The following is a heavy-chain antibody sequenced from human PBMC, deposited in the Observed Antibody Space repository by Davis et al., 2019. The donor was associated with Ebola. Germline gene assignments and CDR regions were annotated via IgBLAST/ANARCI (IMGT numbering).Heavy chain of an antibody. CDR3: ARGGSRGWYIDY. J-gene: IGHJ4*02. CDR2: ISNDGRNK. Sequence: PGGSLRLSCAASGFTFSSYAMHWVRQAPGKGLEWVAVISNDGRNKYYADSVKGRFTFSIDNSKNTVHLQMHSLRAEDTAVYSCARGGSRGWYIDYWGQGTLVTVS. V-gene: IGHV3-30*04. CDR1: GFTFSSYA. D-gene: IGHD6-19*01.